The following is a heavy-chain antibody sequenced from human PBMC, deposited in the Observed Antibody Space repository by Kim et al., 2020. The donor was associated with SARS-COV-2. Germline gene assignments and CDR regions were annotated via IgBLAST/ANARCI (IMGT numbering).Heavy chain of an antibody. V-gene: IGHV3-23*01. CDR2: ISGSGGST. CDR1: GFTFSSYA. D-gene: IGHD6-13*01. Sequence: GGSLRLSCAASGFTFSSYAMSWVRQAPGKGLEWVSAISGSGGSTYYADSVKGRFTISRDNSKNTLYLQMNSLRAEDTAVYYCAKSSSSASYYYMDVWGKGTTVTVSS. CDR3: AKSSSSASYYYMDV. J-gene: IGHJ6*03.